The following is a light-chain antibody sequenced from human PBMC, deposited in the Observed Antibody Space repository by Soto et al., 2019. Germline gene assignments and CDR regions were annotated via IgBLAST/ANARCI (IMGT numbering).Light chain of an antibody. Sequence: VLTQSPSASASLGASVKLTCTLTSGHSSDAIAWHRQQPDKGPRFLMKVNNDGSHSKGDGIPDRFSGSSSGAERSLTISSLQSEDEADYYCQTWDSAIQVFGGGTKVTVL. J-gene: IGLJ2*01. CDR2: VNNDGSH. CDR1: SGHSSDA. V-gene: IGLV4-69*01. CDR3: QTWDSAIQV.